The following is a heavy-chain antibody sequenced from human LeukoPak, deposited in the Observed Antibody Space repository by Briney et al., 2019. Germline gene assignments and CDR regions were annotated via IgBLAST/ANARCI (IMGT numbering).Heavy chain of an antibody. CDR2: IYYSGST. Sequence: PSETLSLTCTVSGGSLSGYYWSWIRQPPGKGLEWIGYIYYSGSTYYNPSLKSPVTISVDTSKNQFSLRLSSVTAADTAVYYCPRDPKDSSGYVSAQGKRVPVS. J-gene: IGHJ3*01. CDR3: PRDPKDSSGYV. D-gene: IGHD3-22*01. V-gene: IGHV4-30-4*01. CDR1: GGSLSGYY.